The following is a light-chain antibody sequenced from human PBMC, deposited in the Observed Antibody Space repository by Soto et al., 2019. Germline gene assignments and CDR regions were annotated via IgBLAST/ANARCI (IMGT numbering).Light chain of an antibody. CDR2: EVT. Sequence: QSALTQPASVSGSPGQSITISCTGTNSDVGGNNYVSWYQHHPGKAPKLIIYEVTNRPSGISTRFSASKSGSMASLTISGLQPEDEADYYCSSFTSRSTFNYVFGTGTKVTVL. V-gene: IGLV2-14*01. CDR1: NSDVGGNNY. J-gene: IGLJ1*01. CDR3: SSFTSRSTFNYV.